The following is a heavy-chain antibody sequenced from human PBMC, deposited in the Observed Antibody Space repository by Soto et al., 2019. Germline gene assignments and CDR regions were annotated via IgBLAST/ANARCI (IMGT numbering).Heavy chain of an antibody. D-gene: IGHD6-13*01. CDR2: INHSGST. J-gene: IGHJ4*02. CDR3: ARCPGIAAAGTSSSAYFDY. V-gene: IGHV4-34*01. Sequence: SETLSLTCAVYGGSFSGYYWSWIRQPPGKGLEWIGEINHSGSTNYNPSLKSRVTISVDTSKNQFSLKLSSVTAADTAVYYCARCPGIAAAGTSSSAYFDYWGQGTLVTVSS. CDR1: GGSFSGYY.